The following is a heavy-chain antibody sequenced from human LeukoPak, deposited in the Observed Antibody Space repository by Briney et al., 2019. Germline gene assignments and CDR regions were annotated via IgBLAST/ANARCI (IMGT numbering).Heavy chain of an antibody. CDR2: IYSGGGT. D-gene: IGHD3-22*01. J-gene: IGHJ4*02. V-gene: IGHV3-53*01. CDR3: ARDSNGPIL. Sequence: PGGSLRLSCAVSGFIVTNNYMSWVRQAPGKGLEYISVIYSGGGTFYSNSVKGRFTISRDSSKNTLYLQLNSLRADDTAVYYCARDSNGPILWGQGTPVTVSS. CDR1: GFIVTNNY.